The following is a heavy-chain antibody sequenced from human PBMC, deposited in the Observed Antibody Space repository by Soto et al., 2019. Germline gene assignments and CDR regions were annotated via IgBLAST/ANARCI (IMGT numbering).Heavy chain of an antibody. J-gene: IGHJ6*02. CDR3: ARGGSSSWPSYYYYGMDV. V-gene: IGHV3-30-3*01. CDR2: ISYDGSNK. Sequence: PGGSLRLSCAASGFTFGSCAMHWVRQAPGKGLEWVAVISYDGSNKYYADSVKGRFTISRDNSKNTLYLQMNSLRAEDTAVYYCARGGSSSWPSYYYYGMDVWGQGTTVTVSS. D-gene: IGHD6-13*01. CDR1: GFTFGSCA.